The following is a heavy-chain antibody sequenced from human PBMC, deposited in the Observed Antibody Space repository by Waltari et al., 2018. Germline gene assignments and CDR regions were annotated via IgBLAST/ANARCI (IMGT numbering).Heavy chain of an antibody. V-gene: IGHV3-21*01. D-gene: IGHD6-13*01. CDR3: ARVSSWGYYFDY. J-gene: IGHJ4*02. CDR2: ISSSSSYI. Sequence: EVQLVESGGGLGKPGGSLRLSWAASGFTCSSYSRNWCRQAPGKGLEWVSSISSSSSYIYYADSVKGRFTISRDNAKHSLYLHMNSLRAEDTAVYSCARVSSWGYYFDYWGQGTLVTVSS. CDR1: GFTCSSYS.